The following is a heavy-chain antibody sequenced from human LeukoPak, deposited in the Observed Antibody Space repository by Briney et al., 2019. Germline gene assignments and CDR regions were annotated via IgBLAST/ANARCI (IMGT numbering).Heavy chain of an antibody. CDR3: ARGYSHSSWFDP. Sequence: SETLSLTCAVYGGSFSGYYWSWIRQPPGKGLEWIGEINHSGSTNYNPSLKSRVTISVDTSKNQFSLKLSSVTAADTAVYYCARGYSHSSWFDPWGQGTPVTVSS. D-gene: IGHD6-13*01. J-gene: IGHJ5*02. CDR1: GGSFSGYY. CDR2: INHSGST. V-gene: IGHV4-34*01.